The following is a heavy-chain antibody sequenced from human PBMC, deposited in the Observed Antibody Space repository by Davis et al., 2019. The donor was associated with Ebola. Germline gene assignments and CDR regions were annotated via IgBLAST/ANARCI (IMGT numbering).Heavy chain of an antibody. V-gene: IGHV3-73*01. J-gene: IGHJ4*02. D-gene: IGHD3-10*01. Sequence: PGGSLRLSCAASGFTFSSYAMHWVRQASGKGLEWVGRIRSKANSYATAYAASVKGRFTISRDDSKNTAYLQMNSLKTEDTAVYYCTSITMVQGVMPDYWGQGTLVTVSS. CDR3: TSITMVQGVMPDY. CDR2: IRSKANSYAT. CDR1: GFTFSSYA.